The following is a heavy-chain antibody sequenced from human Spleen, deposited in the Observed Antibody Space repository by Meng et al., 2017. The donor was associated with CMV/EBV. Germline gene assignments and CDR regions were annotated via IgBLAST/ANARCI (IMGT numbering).Heavy chain of an antibody. Sequence: SVKVSCKASGGTFSSYAISWVRQAPGQGLEWMGGIIPIFGTANYAQKFQGRVTITTDESTSTAYMELSSLRSEDTAVYYCARVNPAEYQHGMDVWGQGTTVTVSS. D-gene: IGHD2-2*01. V-gene: IGHV1-69*05. CDR1: GGTFSSYA. J-gene: IGHJ6*02. CDR2: IIPIFGTA. CDR3: ARVNPAEYQHGMDV.